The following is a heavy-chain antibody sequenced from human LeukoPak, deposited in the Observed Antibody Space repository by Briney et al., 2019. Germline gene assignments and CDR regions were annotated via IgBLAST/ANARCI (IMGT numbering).Heavy chain of an antibody. CDR1: GDTFRRYA. D-gene: IGHD3-10*01. CDR2: IIPIFGTT. V-gene: IGHV1-69*01. CDR3: ARGRGITVVGDVHGGDYYYYYMDV. J-gene: IGHJ6*03. Sequence: GASMKVSCKASGDTFRRYAISWVRQAPGQGLESMGGIIPIFGTTNYPQKFQGRVTITADESTATAYMELSGLRSEDTAVYYCARGRGITVVGDVHGGDYYYYYMDVWGRGTAVTVSS.